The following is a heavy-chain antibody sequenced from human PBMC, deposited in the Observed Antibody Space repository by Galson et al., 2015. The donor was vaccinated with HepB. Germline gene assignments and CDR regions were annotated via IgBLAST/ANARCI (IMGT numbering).Heavy chain of an antibody. V-gene: IGHV4-39*01. J-gene: IGHJ4*02. CDR2: FYYTGNT. CDR1: GGSISSSSYY. CDR3: ARHESESKTYAADN. D-gene: IGHD2-2*01. Sequence: SETLSLTCTVSGGSISSSSYYWGWLRQPPGKGLEWIGSFYYTGNTHYNPSLKSRVTISGDTSKNQFSLKLNSVTAADTAVYYCARHESESKTYAADNWGQGTLVTDSS.